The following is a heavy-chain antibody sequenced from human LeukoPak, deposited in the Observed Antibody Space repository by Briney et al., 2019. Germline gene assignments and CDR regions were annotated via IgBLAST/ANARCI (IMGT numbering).Heavy chain of an antibody. CDR2: INYSGST. D-gene: IGHD3-3*01. V-gene: IGHV4-30-4*01. CDR1: GGSISSANYY. CDR3: ARDSSVIWSGYQHQPNWFDP. Sequence: PSQTLSLTCTVSGGSISSANYYWSWIRQPPGKGLEWIGYINYSGSTNYNPSLKSRVTISVDKSKNQFSLKLNSVTAADTAVYYCARDSSVIWSGYQHQPNWFDPWGQGTLVIVSS. J-gene: IGHJ5*02.